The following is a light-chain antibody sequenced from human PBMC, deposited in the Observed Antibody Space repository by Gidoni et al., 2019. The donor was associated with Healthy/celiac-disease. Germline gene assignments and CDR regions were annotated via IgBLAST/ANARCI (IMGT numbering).Light chain of an antibody. V-gene: IGKV1-39*01. J-gene: IGKJ2*01. CDR1: QSISSY. Sequence: DSQMTQSQSSLSASVGERVTITCRASQSISSYLNWYQQKPGKAPKLLIYAASSLQSGVPSRFSGSGSGTDFTLTISSLQPEDFATYYCQQSYSTPPYTFGQGTKLEIK. CDR3: QQSYSTPPYT. CDR2: AAS.